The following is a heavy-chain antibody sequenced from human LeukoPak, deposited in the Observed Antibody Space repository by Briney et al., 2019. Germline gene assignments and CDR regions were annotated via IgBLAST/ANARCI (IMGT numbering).Heavy chain of an antibody. CDR1: GYTFTGYY. CDR3: GRSSGWYNLQTWFAP. V-gene: IGHV1-2*02. CDR2: INTNSGGT. D-gene: IGHD6-19*01. J-gene: IGHJ5*02. Sequence: GASVKVSCKASGYTFTGYYMHWVRQAPGQGLEWMGLINTNSGGTNYAQKFQGRVTITRDTSISTASMELSRLRSDDTAVYYYGRSSGWYNLQTWFAPWGQGTLVTVSS.